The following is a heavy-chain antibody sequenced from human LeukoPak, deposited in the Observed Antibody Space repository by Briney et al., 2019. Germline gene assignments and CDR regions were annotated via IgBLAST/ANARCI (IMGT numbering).Heavy chain of an antibody. V-gene: IGHV3-21*01. J-gene: IGHJ6*02. CDR2: ISSSSSYI. Sequence: GGSLRLSCAASGFTFSSYSMNWVRQAPGKGLEWVSSISSSSSYIYYADSVKGRFTISRDNAKNSLYLQMNSLRAEDTAVYYCARELPPIGGYYYYGMDVWGQGTTVTVSS. CDR3: ARELPPIGGYYYYGMDV. CDR1: GFTFSSYS.